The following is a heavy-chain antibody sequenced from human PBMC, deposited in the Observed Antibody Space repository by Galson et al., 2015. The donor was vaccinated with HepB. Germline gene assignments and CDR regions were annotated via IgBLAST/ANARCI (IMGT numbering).Heavy chain of an antibody. CDR2: ISAYNGHT. J-gene: IGHJ6*02. CDR3: ARVAYGMDV. CDR1: GYTFTSYN. Sequence: SVKVSCKASGYTFTSYNISWVRQAPGQGLEWMGWISAYNGHTNYGQKLQGRVTMTTDTSTSTAYMELRSLKSDDTAVYYCARVAYGMDVWGQGTTVTVSS. V-gene: IGHV1-18*04.